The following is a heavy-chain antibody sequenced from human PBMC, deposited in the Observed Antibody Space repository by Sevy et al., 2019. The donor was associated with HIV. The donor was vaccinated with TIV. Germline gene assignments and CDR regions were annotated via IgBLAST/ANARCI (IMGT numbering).Heavy chain of an antibody. CDR1: GFTVSSDY. CDR3: ARESSSTWQAVYYGLAV. J-gene: IGHJ6*02. Sequence: GGSLRLSCAASGFTVSSDYMTWVRQAPGKGPEWVSVFFSGGTTYYADSVKGRFTISRDNSKNTIYLQMNSLRAEDTATYYCARESSSTWQAVYYGLAVWGQGTTVTVSS. D-gene: IGHD6-13*01. CDR2: FFSGGTT. V-gene: IGHV3-66*01.